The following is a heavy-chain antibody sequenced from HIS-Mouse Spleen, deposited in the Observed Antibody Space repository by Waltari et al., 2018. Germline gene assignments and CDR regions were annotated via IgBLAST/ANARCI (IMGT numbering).Heavy chain of an antibody. D-gene: IGHD6-13*01. CDR2: IYYRGST. CDR3: AREIPYSSSWYDWFFDL. J-gene: IGHJ2*01. Sequence: QLQLQESGPGLVKPSATLALTCPVPGGPIRRRSYYWGWIRQPPGKGLEWIGSIYYRGSTYYNPSRKSRVTISVDTSKNQFSLKLSSVTAADTAVYYCAREIPYSSSWYDWFFDLWGRGTLVTVSS. V-gene: IGHV4-39*07. CDR1: GGPIRRRSYY.